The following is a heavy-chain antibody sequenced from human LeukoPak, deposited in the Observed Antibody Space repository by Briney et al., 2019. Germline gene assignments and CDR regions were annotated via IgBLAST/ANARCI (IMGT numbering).Heavy chain of an antibody. CDR2: IYSGGAT. V-gene: IGHV3-53*01. Sequence: GGSLRLSCAVSEFSVSSNYMNWVRQAPGKGLEWVSVIYSGGATYYADSVRGRFTISRDNSKNMVSLQMTSLGAEDMAVYYCARGRSSGPDDYWGQGTLVTVSS. CDR3: ARGRSSGPDDY. D-gene: IGHD6-19*01. CDR1: EFSVSSNY. J-gene: IGHJ4*02.